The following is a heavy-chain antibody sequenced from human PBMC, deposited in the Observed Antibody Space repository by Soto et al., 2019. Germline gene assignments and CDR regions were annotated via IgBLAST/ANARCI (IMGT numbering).Heavy chain of an antibody. D-gene: IGHD6-13*01. Sequence: QVHLVQSGAEEKKPGASVKVSCKASGYTFTNYAMHWVRQAPGQGLEWMGWINPGNGNTKYSQKFQGRVPITRDTCASTAYMELSSLRSEDTAVYYCARDRYSNSWYSFAYWGQGTLVTVSS. CDR2: INPGNGNT. V-gene: IGHV1-3*05. J-gene: IGHJ4*02. CDR1: GYTFTNYA. CDR3: ARDRYSNSWYSFAY.